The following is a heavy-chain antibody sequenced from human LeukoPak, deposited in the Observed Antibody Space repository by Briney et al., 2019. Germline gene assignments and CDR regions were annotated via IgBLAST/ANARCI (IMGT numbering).Heavy chain of an antibody. J-gene: IGHJ4*02. CDR3: VKERLLWFGELSNYFDY. V-gene: IGHV3-64D*06. Sequence: GGSLRLSCSASGYTFSSYAMHWVRQAPGKGLEYVSAISSNGGSTYYADSVKGRFTISRDNSKNTLYLQMSSLRAEDTAVYYCVKERLLWFGELSNYFDYWGQGTLVTVSS. D-gene: IGHD3-10*01. CDR1: GYTFSSYA. CDR2: ISSNGGST.